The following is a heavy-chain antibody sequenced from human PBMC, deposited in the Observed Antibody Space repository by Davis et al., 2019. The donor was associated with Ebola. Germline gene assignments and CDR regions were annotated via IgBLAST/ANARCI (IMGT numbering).Heavy chain of an antibody. CDR2: IRSKAYAGTT. CDR1: GFTFRSHD. CDR3: SREATGTGLLGY. V-gene: IGHV3-49*02. J-gene: IGHJ4*02. D-gene: IGHD6-13*01. Sequence: GESLKIPCAASGFTFRSHDMSWVRQAPGKGLEWVGFIRSKAYAGTTEYAASVKGRFTISRDDSKSIAYLQMNSLKTEDTAVYYCSREATGTGLLGYWGQGTLLTVSS.